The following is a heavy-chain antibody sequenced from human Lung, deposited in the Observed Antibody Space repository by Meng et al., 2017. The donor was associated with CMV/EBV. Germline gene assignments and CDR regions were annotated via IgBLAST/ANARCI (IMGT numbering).Heavy chain of an antibody. CDR1: GYRFSDHW. Sequence: GGSLRLXCKGSGYRFSDHWIGWVPQMPGKGLEWMGINWPGDSVTRYSTSFQEQVSISADKSISTAYRQWTTLKVSVTTMYYCAATFVVPASLYAFDVWGQGKXV. V-gene: IGHV5-51*01. CDR3: AATFVVPASLYAFDV. J-gene: IGHJ3*01. CDR2: NWPGDSVT. D-gene: IGHD2-2*01.